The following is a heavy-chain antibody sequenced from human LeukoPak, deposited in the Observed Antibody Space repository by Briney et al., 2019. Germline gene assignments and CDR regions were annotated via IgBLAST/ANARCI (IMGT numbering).Heavy chain of an antibody. J-gene: IGHJ4*02. D-gene: IGHD1-26*01. CDR2: MYYSGTT. CDR3: ATASRGNYYSFDY. V-gene: IGHV4-59*08. CDR1: GGSITGYY. Sequence: PSETLSLTCTVSGGSITGYYWSWIRQPPGKGLEWIGYMYYSGTTDYNPSLKSRVTILADTSNNQFSLKLRYATAADTAVYYCATASRGNYYSFDYWGQGTLVTVSS.